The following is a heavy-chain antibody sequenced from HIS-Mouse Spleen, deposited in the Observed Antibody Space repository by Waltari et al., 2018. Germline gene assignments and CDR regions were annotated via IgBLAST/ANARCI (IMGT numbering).Heavy chain of an antibody. CDR1: GCTFSSYG. J-gene: IGHJ3*02. V-gene: IGHV3-30*18. CDR2: ISYDGSNK. CDR3: AKDLAQSAFDI. Sequence: QVQLVESGGGVVQPGRSLRLSCAASGCTFSSYGMHWVRQAPGKGLEWVAVISYDGSNKYYADSVKGRFTISRDNSKNTLYLQMNSLRAEDTAVYYCAKDLAQSAFDIWGQGTMVTVSS.